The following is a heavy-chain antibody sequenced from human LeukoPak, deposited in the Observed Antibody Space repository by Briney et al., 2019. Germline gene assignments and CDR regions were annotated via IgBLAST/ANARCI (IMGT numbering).Heavy chain of an antibody. Sequence: GSLRLSCTASGFTFGDYAMSWVRQAPGKGLEWVGFIRSKAYGGTTEYAASVKGRFTISRDDSKSIAYLQMDSLKTEDTAVYYCKASGALFDYWGQGTLVTVSS. J-gene: IGHJ4*02. CDR1: GFTFGDYA. CDR3: KASGALFDY. D-gene: IGHD2-15*01. V-gene: IGHV3-49*04. CDR2: IRSKAYGGTT.